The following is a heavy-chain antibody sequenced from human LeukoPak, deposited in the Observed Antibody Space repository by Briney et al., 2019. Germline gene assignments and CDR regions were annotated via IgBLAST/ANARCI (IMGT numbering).Heavy chain of an antibody. CDR2: VKQDGSEK. Sequence: GSLRLSCAASGFTFSSYWMSWVRQAPGKGLEWVANVKQDGSEKYYVDSVKGRFTISRDNAKNSLYLQMNSLRAEDTAVYYCARAMYYDSSGYYHELGFNYGMDVWGQGTTVTVSS. V-gene: IGHV3-7*03. J-gene: IGHJ6*02. D-gene: IGHD3-22*01. CDR1: GFTFSSYW. CDR3: ARAMYYDSSGYYHELGFNYGMDV.